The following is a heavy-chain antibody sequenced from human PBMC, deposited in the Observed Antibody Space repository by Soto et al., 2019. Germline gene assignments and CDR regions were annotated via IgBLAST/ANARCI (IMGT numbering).Heavy chain of an antibody. CDR3: ARDGSNGSGSGTEH. CDR1: GGSISSGGYY. J-gene: IGHJ4*02. Sequence: SETLSLTCTVSGGSISSGGYYWSWIRQHPGKGLEWIGYIYYSGSTYYNPSLKSRVTISVDTSKNQFSLKLSSVTAADTAVYYCARDGSNGSGSGTEHWGQGTLVTVSS. CDR2: IYYSGST. D-gene: IGHD3-10*01. V-gene: IGHV4-31*03.